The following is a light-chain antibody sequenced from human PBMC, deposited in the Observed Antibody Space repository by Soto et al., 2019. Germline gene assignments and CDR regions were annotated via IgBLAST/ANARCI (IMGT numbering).Light chain of an antibody. Sequence: EIVLTQSPGTLSLSPGERATLSCRASQSVSGSNLAWYQQKPGQAPRLLTYGAPSRASGIPDRFSGSGSVTEFTLTISRLEPGDFAVYYCQQYGTSPRTLGQGTKLEIK. CDR3: QQYGTSPRT. CDR2: GAP. J-gene: IGKJ2*01. CDR1: QSVSGSN. V-gene: IGKV3-20*01.